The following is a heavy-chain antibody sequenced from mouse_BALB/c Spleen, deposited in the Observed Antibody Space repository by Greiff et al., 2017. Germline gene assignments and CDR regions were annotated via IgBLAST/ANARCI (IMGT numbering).Heavy chain of an antibody. V-gene: IGHV2-6-7*01. CDR2: IWGDGST. D-gene: IGHD1-1*01. Sequence: QVQLKESGPGLVAPSQSLSITCTVSGFSLPGYGVTWVRQPPGKGLEWLGMIWGDGSTDYNSALKSRLSISKDNSKSQVFLKMNSLQTDDTARYYGARDDHYYGSSGCADWGQGTLVTVSA. CDR3: ARDDHYYGSSGCAD. J-gene: IGHJ3*01. CDR1: GFSLPGYG.